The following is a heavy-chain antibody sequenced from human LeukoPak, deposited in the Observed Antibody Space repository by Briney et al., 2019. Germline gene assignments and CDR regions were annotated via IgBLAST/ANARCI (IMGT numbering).Heavy chain of an antibody. CDR3: AREALIARRPSKFDP. D-gene: IGHD6-13*01. J-gene: IGHJ5*02. CDR1: GFTFSRYY. Sequence: GGSLRLSCAASGFTFSRYYMHWVRQAPGKGLVWVSRINSDGSSTTYADSVKGRFTISRDNAKNSLYLQMNSLRAEDTAVYYCAREALIARRPSKFDPWGQGTLVTVSS. V-gene: IGHV3-74*01. CDR2: INSDGSST.